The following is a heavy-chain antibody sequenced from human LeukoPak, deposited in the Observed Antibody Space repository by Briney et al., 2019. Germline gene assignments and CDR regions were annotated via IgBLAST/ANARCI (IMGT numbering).Heavy chain of an antibody. CDR2: MNPNSGNT. Sequence: GASVKVSCKASGYTFTSYDINWVRQATGQGLEWMGWMNPNSGNTGYAQKFQGRVTMTRNTSISTAYMELSSPRSEDTAVYYCAITTGGYYYGSGSYYYWGQGTLVTVSS. J-gene: IGHJ4*02. D-gene: IGHD3-10*01. CDR3: AITTGGYYYGSGSYYY. CDR1: GYTFTSYD. V-gene: IGHV1-8*01.